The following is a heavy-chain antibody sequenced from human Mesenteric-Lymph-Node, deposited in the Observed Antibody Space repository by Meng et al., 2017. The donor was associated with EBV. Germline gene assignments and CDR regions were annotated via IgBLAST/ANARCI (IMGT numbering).Heavy chain of an antibody. Sequence: QGQSPQWGAGLLRPSEPLSLMWGVSGGSFGGYFWSWIRQPPGKGLEWIGEINRVGSTNYNPSLKSRLTMSVDTSKNHFSLKLTSVTAADTAVYYCVRCGAVTLVQGGPDHWGQGTLVTVSS. CDR3: VRCGAVTLVQGGPDH. CDR2: INRVGST. CDR1: GGSFGGYF. V-gene: IGHV4-34*02. D-gene: IGHD3-10*01. J-gene: IGHJ4*02.